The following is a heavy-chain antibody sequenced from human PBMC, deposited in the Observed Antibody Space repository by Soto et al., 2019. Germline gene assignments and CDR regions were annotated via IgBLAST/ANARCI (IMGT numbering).Heavy chain of an antibody. CDR2: INAGNGNT. Sequence: ASVKVSCKASGYTFTSYAMHWVRQAPGQRLEWMGWINAGNGNTKYSQKFQGRVTITRDTSASTAYMELSSLRSEDTAVYYCAGYDILTGYYPDYWGQGALVTVSS. D-gene: IGHD3-9*01. V-gene: IGHV1-3*01. CDR3: AGYDILTGYYPDY. CDR1: GYTFTSYA. J-gene: IGHJ4*02.